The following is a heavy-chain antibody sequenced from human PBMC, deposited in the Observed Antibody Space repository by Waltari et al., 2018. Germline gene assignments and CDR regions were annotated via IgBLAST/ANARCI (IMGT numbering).Heavy chain of an antibody. Sequence: QVQLQESGPGLVKPSETLSLTCTISDDSFNDYYWCWIRQPPGKGLEWLGYIHYSGSTDSSPSFKSRVTMSIDTSKNQFSLNLSSVSAADTAVYYCARDVATGYFDSWGQGTLVTVSS. V-gene: IGHV4-59*01. CDR1: DDSFNDYY. CDR3: ARDVATGYFDS. J-gene: IGHJ4*02. D-gene: IGHD1-1*01. CDR2: IHYSGST.